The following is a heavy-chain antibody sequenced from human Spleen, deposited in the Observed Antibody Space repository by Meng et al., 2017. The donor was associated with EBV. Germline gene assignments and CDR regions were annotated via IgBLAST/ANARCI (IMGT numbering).Heavy chain of an antibody. J-gene: IGHJ2*01. CDR3: ATAGTGVTGDRWHFDH. CDR2: VNHGAST. D-gene: IGHD1-20*01. V-gene: IGHV4-34*02. Sequence: QGRLPQWGAGVMKFSETLSLTCAVYGFSFNGYYRSWVRQSPAKGLEWIGEVNHGASTNYNPSLKRRVSISLDKSKNQFSLKLISLTAADTAVYYCATAGTGVTGDRWHFDHWGRGTLVTVSS. CDR1: GFSFNGYY.